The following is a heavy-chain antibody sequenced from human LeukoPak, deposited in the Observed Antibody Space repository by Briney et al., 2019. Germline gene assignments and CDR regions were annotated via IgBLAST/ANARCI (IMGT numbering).Heavy chain of an antibody. CDR3: ARDGAVISSGLGF. J-gene: IGHJ4*02. CDR2: INPNNGGT. CDR1: GYTFTGYS. D-gene: IGHD6-25*01. V-gene: IGHV1-2*02. Sequence: GASVKVSCKSSGYTFTGYSMHWVRQAPGQGLEWMGWINPNNGGTNYAQNFQGRVTMTSNTSINTGYMELSRLRSDDTAVYYCARDGAVISSGLGFWGQGNLVAVSS.